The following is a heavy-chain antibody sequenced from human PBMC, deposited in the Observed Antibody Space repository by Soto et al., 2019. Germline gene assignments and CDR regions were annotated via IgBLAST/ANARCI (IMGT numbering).Heavy chain of an antibody. Sequence: PSETLSHTCAVYGGSFSGYYWTWISQPPGTGLEWIGEINHSGSTNYNPSLKSRVTISVDTSKNQFSLKLTSVTAADTAVYYCARDKITGLFDYWGQGTLVTVSS. CDR3: ARDKITGLFDY. D-gene: IGHD2-8*02. CDR1: GGSFSGYY. J-gene: IGHJ4*02. V-gene: IGHV4-34*01. CDR2: INHSGST.